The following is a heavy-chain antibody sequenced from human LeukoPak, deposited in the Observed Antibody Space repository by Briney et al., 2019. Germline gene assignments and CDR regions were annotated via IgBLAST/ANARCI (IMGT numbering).Heavy chain of an antibody. J-gene: IGHJ4*02. CDR3: AKMNWRYYYGSGSHSGGY. CDR2: ISYDGSNK. CDR1: GFTFSSYG. V-gene: IGHV3-30*18. Sequence: GGSLRLSCAASGFTFSSYGMHWVRQAPGKGLEWVAVISYDGSNKYYADSVKGRFTISRDNSKNTLYLQMNSLRAEDTAVYYCAKMNWRYYYGSGSHSGGYWGQGTLVTVSS. D-gene: IGHD3-10*01.